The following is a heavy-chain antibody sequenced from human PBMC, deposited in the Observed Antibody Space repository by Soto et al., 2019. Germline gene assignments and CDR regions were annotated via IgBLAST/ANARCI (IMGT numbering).Heavy chain of an antibody. J-gene: IGHJ4*02. CDR3: ARVSTKQQLAPLDY. CDR1: GGTFSSYA. D-gene: IGHD6-13*01. CDR2: IIPIFGTA. Sequence: SVKVSCKASGGTFSSYAISWVRQAPGQGLEWMGGIIPIFGTANYAQKFQGRVTITADESINTAYMELSRLRSDDTAVYYCARVSTKQQLAPLDYWGQGTLVTVSS. V-gene: IGHV1-69*13.